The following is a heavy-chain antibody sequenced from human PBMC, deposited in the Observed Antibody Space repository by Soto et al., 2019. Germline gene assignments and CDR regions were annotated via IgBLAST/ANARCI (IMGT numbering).Heavy chain of an antibody. CDR2: ISSSSSYI. CDR1: GFTFSSYS. V-gene: IGHV3-21*01. J-gene: IGHJ4*02. Sequence: GGSLRLSCAASGFTFSSYSMNWVRQAPGKGLEWVSSISSSSSYIYYADSVKGRFTISRDNAKNSLYLQMNSLRAEDTAVYYCARDRGERLIRYSGYDLDYWGQGTLVTVSS. D-gene: IGHD5-12*01. CDR3: ARDRGERLIRYSGYDLDY.